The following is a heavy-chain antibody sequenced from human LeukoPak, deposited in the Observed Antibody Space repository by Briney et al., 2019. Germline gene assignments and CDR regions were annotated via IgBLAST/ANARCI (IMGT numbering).Heavy chain of an antibody. CDR1: SGSISSSNYY. CDR2: ISYSGST. V-gene: IGHV4-39*07. Sequence: PSGTLSLTCTVSSGSISSSNYYWGWVRQPPGKGLERIGSISYSGSTYYNPSLKSRVTMSVDTSKNRFSLKLSSVTAADTAVYYCARADCSSTSCYGRLIDYWGQGTLVTVSS. J-gene: IGHJ4*02. CDR3: ARADCSSTSCYGRLIDY. D-gene: IGHD2-2*01.